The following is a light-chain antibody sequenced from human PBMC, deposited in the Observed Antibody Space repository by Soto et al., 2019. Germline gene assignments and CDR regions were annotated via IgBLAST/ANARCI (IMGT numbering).Light chain of an antibody. CDR3: QQRSAWPLT. Sequence: EFVLTQSPGTLSLSPGERATLSCRASQSLTNSFMAWYQQKPGQAPRLLIYDTSNRATGIAARFSASGSGTDFTLTISSLEPEDFAVYYCQQRSAWPLTFGGGTKVDIK. CDR1: QSLTNSF. V-gene: IGKV3D-20*02. J-gene: IGKJ4*01. CDR2: DTS.